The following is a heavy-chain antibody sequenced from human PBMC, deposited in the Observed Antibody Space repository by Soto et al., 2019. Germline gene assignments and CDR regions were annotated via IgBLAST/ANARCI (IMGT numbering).Heavy chain of an antibody. CDR1: GFTVGSNY. J-gene: IGHJ6*02. D-gene: IGHD3-10*01. CDR3: AKDLKRRGGYYYYYGMDV. CDR2: IYSEGTP. V-gene: IGHV3-53*05. Sequence: GGSLRLSCAASGFTVGSNYMSWVRQARGKGLEGVSVIYSEGTPYYADSVKGRFTISRDSAKNSLYLQMNSLRTEDTAFYYCAKDLKRRGGYYYYYGMDVWGQGTTVTVSS.